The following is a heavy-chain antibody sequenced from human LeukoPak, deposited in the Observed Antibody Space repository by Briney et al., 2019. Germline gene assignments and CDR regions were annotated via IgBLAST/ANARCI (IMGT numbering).Heavy chain of an antibody. CDR3: ARARETVAIDY. J-gene: IGHJ4*02. V-gene: IGHV4-34*01. Sequence: PSETLSLTCAVYGESFSGYYWTWIRQPPGKGLEWIGEVNHSGNTNYNPSLKSRVTMSADTSKNQFSLKMRSVTAADTAVYYCARARETVAIDYWGQGTLVTVSS. CDR1: GESFSGYY. CDR2: VNHSGNT. D-gene: IGHD5-12*01.